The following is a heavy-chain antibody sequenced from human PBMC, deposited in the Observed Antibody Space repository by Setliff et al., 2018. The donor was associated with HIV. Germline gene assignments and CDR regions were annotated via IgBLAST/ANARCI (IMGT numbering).Heavy chain of an antibody. D-gene: IGHD3-10*01. V-gene: IGHV4-61*09. CDR2: ISTSGST. Sequence: PSETLSLTCNVSGDSISIGSYYWSWIRQPAGKGLEWIGHISTSGSTNYNPSLKSRVTISVHPSKNQFSLKVNSVTAADTAVYYCAREPNHYGSAMYHWFDPWGQGVLVTVSS. CDR3: AREPNHYGSAMYHWFDP. J-gene: IGHJ5*02. CDR1: GDSISIGSYY.